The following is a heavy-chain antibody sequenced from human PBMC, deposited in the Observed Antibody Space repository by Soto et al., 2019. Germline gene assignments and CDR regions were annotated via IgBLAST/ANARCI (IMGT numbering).Heavy chain of an antibody. V-gene: IGHV4-39*01. CDR1: GGSISSSSYY. J-gene: IGHJ6*03. D-gene: IGHD3-3*01. Sequence: QSQTLSLPCTVSGGSISSSSYYWGWIRQPPGKGLEWIGSIYYSGSTYYNPSLKSRVTISVDTSKNQFSLKLSSVTAADTAVYYCARHSAEYDFWRHYYYYYMDVWDKGTTVTVSS. CDR2: IYYSGST. CDR3: ARHSAEYDFWRHYYYYYMDV.